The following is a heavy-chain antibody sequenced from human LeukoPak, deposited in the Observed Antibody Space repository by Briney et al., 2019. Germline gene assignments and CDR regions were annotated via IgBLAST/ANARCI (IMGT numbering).Heavy chain of an antibody. V-gene: IGHV3-21*01. J-gene: IGHJ4*02. CDR3: ARDLLDDSSLVGY. Sequence: PGGSLRLSCAASGFTFSSYSMNWVRQAPGKGLEWVSSISSSSSYIYYADSVKGRLTISRDNAKNSLYLQMNSLRAEDTAVYYCARDLLDDSSLVGYWGQGTLVTVSS. CDR2: ISSSSSYI. CDR1: GFTFSSYS. D-gene: IGHD3-22*01.